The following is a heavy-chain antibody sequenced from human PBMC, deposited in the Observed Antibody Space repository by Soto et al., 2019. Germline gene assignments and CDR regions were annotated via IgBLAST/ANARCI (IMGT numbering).Heavy chain of an antibody. V-gene: IGHV1-18*01. CDR3: ATTTVVGLFHP. CDR1: GYTFSSYG. Sequence: QVQLVQSGAEVKKPGASVKVSCKASGYTFSSYGISWVRQAPGQGLEWMGWISTHSGNTDYAQKFQGRVTMTTDTATSTAYMELSSLRSDDTAVYYCATTTVVGLFHPWGQGPLVTVSS. CDR2: ISTHSGNT. J-gene: IGHJ1*01. D-gene: IGHD4-17*01.